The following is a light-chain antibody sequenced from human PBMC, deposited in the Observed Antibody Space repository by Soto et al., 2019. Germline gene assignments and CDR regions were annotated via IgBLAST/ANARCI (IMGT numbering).Light chain of an antibody. CDR1: QSVSSTY. CDR3: QKYGSLTSST. J-gene: IGKJ1*01. CDR2: GAS. Sequence: EIVLTQSRGTLSLSPGERATLSCRASQSVSSTYLAWYQQKPGQAPRLIIYGASSRATGIPDRFSGSGSGTEFTLTISRLEPEDFAVYYCQKYGSLTSSTFGQGTKVEIK. V-gene: IGKV3-20*01.